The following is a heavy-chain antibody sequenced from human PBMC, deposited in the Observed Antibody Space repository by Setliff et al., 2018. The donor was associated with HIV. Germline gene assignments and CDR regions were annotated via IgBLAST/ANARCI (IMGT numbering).Heavy chain of an antibody. D-gene: IGHD3-9*01. CDR3: ARLRIWTGSSHFDY. J-gene: IGHJ4*02. CDR2: IYPGDSDT. V-gene: IGHV5-51*03. CDR1: GYSFTSYW. Sequence: GKSLKISCTGSGYSFTSYWIGWVRQMPGKGLEWKGIIYPGDSDTRYSPSFQAQVTISADKSISTAYLQWSSLTASDTAMYYCARLRIWTGSSHFDYWGQGTLVTVSS.